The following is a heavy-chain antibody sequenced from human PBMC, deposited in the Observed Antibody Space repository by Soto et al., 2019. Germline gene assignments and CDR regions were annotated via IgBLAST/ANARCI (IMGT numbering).Heavy chain of an antibody. CDR1: GGTFSSYA. Sequence: ASVKVSCKASGGTFSSYAISWVRQAPGQGLEWMGGIIPIFGTANYAQKFQGRVTITADESTSTAYMELSSLRSEDTAVYYCASDMSMAGMVRGGEKDCFDTWGQGTLVTVSS. J-gene: IGHJ5*02. CDR3: ASDMSMAGMVRGGEKDCFDT. CDR2: IIPIFGTA. V-gene: IGHV1-69*13. D-gene: IGHD3-10*01.